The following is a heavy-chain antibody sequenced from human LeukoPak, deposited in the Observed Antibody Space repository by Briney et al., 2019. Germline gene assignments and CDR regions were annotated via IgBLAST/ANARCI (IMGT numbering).Heavy chain of an antibody. V-gene: IGHV3-23*01. CDR1: GFTFNSYA. CDR3: AKVPPGRFGELLLMDY. Sequence: GGSLRLSCAASGFTFNSYAFNWVRQAPGKGLEWLSAISGSGVSTYYADSVKGRFTISRDNSKNTLYLQMNSLRAEDTAVYYCAKVPPGRFGELLLMDYWGQGTLVTVSS. J-gene: IGHJ4*02. CDR2: ISGSGVST. D-gene: IGHD3-10*01.